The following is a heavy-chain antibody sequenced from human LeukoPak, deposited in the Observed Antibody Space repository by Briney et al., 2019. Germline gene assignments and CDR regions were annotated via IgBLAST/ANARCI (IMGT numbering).Heavy chain of an antibody. CDR2: IYTSGST. J-gene: IGHJ4*02. CDR1: GGSISSGRYY. Sequence: PSQTLSLTCTVSGGSISSGRYYWSWIRQPAGKGLEWIGRIYTSGSTNYNPSLKSRVTISVDTSKNQFSLKLSSVTAADTAVYYCARDSAVAGTSYFDYWGQGTLVTVSS. CDR3: ARDSAVAGTSYFDY. D-gene: IGHD6-19*01. V-gene: IGHV4-61*02.